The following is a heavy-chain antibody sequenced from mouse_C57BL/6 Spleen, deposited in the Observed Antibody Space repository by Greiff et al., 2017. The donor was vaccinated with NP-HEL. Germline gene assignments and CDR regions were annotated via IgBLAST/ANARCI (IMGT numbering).Heavy chain of an antibody. J-gene: IGHJ4*01. CDR1: GFTFSDYY. Sequence: DVKLVESEGGLVQPGSSMKLSCTASGFTFSDYYMAWVRQVPEKGLEWVANINYDGSSTYYLDSLKSRFIISRDNAKNILYLQMSSLKSEDTATYYCARETGLHAMDYWGQGTSVTVSS. V-gene: IGHV5-16*01. CDR3: ARETGLHAMDY. D-gene: IGHD4-1*01. CDR2: INYDGSST.